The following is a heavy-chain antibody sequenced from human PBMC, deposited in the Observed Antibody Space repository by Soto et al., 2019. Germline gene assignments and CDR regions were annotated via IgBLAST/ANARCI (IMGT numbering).Heavy chain of an antibody. V-gene: IGHV1-2*02. CDR2: INPNSGGT. Sequence: AAVKVSCKDSGYTFSDYYIHWVRQAPGEGLEWMGWINPNSGGTKYAPKFQGGVTMTRDTSITTAYMELSRLRSGDTAVYYCAREPATAKPEGVDFWGQGSLVTVCS. CDR3: AREPATAKPEGVDF. J-gene: IGHJ4*02. CDR1: GYTFSDYY. D-gene: IGHD1-1*01.